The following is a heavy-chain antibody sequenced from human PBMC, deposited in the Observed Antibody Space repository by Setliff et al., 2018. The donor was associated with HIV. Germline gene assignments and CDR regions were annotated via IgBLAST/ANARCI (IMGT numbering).Heavy chain of an antibody. V-gene: IGHV1-69*13. J-gene: IGHJ6*03. CDR1: GYTFTDYF. CDR2: IIPIFGTA. D-gene: IGHD3-16*02. Sequence: SVKVSCKASGYTFTDYFLHWVRQAPGQGLEWMGGIIPIFGTANYAQKFQGRVTITADESTSTAYMELSSLRSEDTAVYYCARDLHYDYVWGSYRYDRYYYYMDVWGKGTTVTVSS. CDR3: ARDLHYDYVWGSYRYDRYYYYMDV.